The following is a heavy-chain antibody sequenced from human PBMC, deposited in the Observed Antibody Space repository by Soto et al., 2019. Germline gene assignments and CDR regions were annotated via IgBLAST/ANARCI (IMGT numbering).Heavy chain of an antibody. CDR3: AHRGYGDYPRDNWFDP. D-gene: IGHD4-17*01. V-gene: IGHV2-5*01. Sequence: QITLRESGPTLVKPTQTLTLTCTFSGFSLNTGGAGVGWIRQSPGKALEWLAVIYWNDDKRYSPSLKSRLTITKDTSKNQVVLTMTNMDPVDTATYYCAHRGYGDYPRDNWFDPWCQGTLVTVSS. J-gene: IGHJ5*02. CDR1: GFSLNTGGAG. CDR2: IYWNDDK.